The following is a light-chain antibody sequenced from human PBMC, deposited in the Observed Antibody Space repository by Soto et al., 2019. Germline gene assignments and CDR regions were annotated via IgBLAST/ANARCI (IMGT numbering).Light chain of an antibody. J-gene: IGKJ4*01. V-gene: IGKV1-8*01. CDR3: QQYYNYMLT. CDR1: QGIRTY. Sequence: AIRMTQSPSSVSASTGDRVILTCRASQGIRTYLAWYQQKPGKAPRLLIYAASTLHSGVPSRFSGSGSGTDFTLTIDSLQSEDFATYYCQQYYNYMLTFGGGTRVEIK. CDR2: AAS.